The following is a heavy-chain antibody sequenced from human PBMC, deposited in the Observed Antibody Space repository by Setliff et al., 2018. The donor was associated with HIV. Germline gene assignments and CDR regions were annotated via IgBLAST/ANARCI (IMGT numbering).Heavy chain of an antibody. CDR2: IITIFGTP. J-gene: IGHJ6*03. D-gene: IGHD2-2*01. V-gene: IGHV1-69*01. CDR1: TFSTYV. Sequence: TFSTYVISWVRQAPGQGLEWMGGIITIFGTPNYAQKFQDRVTITADESTTTVYMELSSLTSDDTAVYYCATSSRIYYYSYMDVWGKGTTVTVSS. CDR3: ATSSRIYYYSYMDV.